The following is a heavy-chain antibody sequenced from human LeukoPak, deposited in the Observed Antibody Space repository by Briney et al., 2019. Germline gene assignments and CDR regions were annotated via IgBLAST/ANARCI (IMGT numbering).Heavy chain of an antibody. J-gene: IGHJ4*02. V-gene: IGHV4-59*01. CDR3: ARGRGPGY. Sequence: SETLSLTCTVSGGSISSYYWSWIRQPPGKGLEWIGNIYYSGTTNYSPSPKSRVTTSVDTSKNQFSLNLSSVTAADTAVYYCARGRGPGYWGQGTLVTVSS. CDR2: IYYSGTT. D-gene: IGHD3-10*01. CDR1: GGSISSYY.